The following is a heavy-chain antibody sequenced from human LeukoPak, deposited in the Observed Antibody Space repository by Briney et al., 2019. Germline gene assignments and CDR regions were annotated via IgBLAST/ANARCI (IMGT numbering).Heavy chain of an antibody. CDR3: ARNPSQERYQAYYFDY. CDR1: GYTFTGYY. CDR2: INPNSGGT. D-gene: IGHD2-2*01. Sequence: ASVKVSCKASGYTFTGYYMHWVRQAPGQGLELMGWINPNSGGTNYAQKFQGRVTMTRDTSISTAYMELSRLRSDDTAVYYCARNPSQERYQAYYFDYWGQGTLVTVSS. V-gene: IGHV1-2*02. J-gene: IGHJ4*02.